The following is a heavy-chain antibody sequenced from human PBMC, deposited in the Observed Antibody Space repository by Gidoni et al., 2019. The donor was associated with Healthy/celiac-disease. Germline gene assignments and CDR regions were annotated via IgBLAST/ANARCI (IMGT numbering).Heavy chain of an antibody. CDR1: GFTFGSYE. D-gene: IGHD1-26*01. CDR2: ISSSGSTI. J-gene: IGHJ3*02. V-gene: IGHV3-48*03. Sequence: EVQLVESGGGLVQPGGSLRLSCAASGFTFGSYEMNWVRQAPGKGLEWVSYISSSGSTIYYADSVKGRFTISRDNAKNSLYLQMNSLRAEDTAVYYCARDIVGATSPAFDIWGQGTMVTVSS. CDR3: ARDIVGATSPAFDI.